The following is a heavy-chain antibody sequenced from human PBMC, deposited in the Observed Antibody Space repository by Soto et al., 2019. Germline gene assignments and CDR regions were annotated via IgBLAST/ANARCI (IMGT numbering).Heavy chain of an antibody. CDR2: ISYDGSNK. Sequence: QVQLVESGGGVVPPGRSLRLSCAASGFTFSSYGMHWVRQAPGKGLEWVAVISYDGSNKYYADSVKGRFTISRDNSKNTLYLQMNSLRAEDTAVYYCAKAMGRITIFGVVINPHENYYYYGMDVWGQGTTVTVSS. CDR1: GFTFSSYG. CDR3: AKAMGRITIFGVVINPHENYYYYGMDV. J-gene: IGHJ6*02. V-gene: IGHV3-30*18. D-gene: IGHD3-3*01.